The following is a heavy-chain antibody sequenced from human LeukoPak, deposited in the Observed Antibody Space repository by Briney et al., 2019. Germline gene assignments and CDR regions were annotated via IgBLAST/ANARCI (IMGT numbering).Heavy chain of an antibody. D-gene: IGHD1-7*01. CDR3: ASPYENWNYHAFDI. CDR1: GFTVSNNY. CDR2: ISSSSSYI. J-gene: IGHJ3*02. V-gene: IGHV3-21*01. Sequence: GGSLRLSCAASGFTVSNNYMSWVRQAPGKGLEWVSSISSSSSYIYYADSVKGRFTISRDNAKNSLYLQMNSLRAEDTAVYYCASPYENWNYHAFDIWGQGTMVTVSS.